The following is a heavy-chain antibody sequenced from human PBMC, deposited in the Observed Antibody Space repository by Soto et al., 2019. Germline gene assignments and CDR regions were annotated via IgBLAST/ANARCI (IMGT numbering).Heavy chain of an antibody. CDR2: ISGSGGST. V-gene: IGHV3-23*01. Sequence: EVQLLESGGGLVQPGGSLRLSCAASGFTFSNYAVTWVRQAPGKGLEWVSTISGSGGSTYYADSVKGRFTISRDNCKNTLYLQMNSLRAEDTAVYYCAKDQGSSGSEIDYWGQGTLVTVSS. J-gene: IGHJ4*02. CDR3: AKDQGSSGSEIDY. D-gene: IGHD6-19*01. CDR1: GFTFSNYA.